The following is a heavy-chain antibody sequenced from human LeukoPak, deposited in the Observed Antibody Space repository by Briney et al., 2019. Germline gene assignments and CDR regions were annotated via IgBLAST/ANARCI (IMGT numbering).Heavy chain of an antibody. CDR1: GYTLTELS. D-gene: IGHD4-17*01. CDR2: FDPEDGET. J-gene: IGHJ4*02. Sequence: ASVKVSCKVSGYTLTELSMHWVRQAPGKGLEWMGGFDPEDGETIYAQKFQGRVTMTEDTSTDTAYMELSSLRSEDTAVYYCATVTFGMTTVTRGTLDYWGQGTLVTVSS. V-gene: IGHV1-24*01. CDR3: ATVTFGMTTVTRGTLDY.